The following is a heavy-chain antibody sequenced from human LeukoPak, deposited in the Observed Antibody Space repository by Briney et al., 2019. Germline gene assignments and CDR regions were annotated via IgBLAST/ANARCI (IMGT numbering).Heavy chain of an antibody. CDR2: IIPIFGTA. Sequence: ASVKVSCKASGGTFSSYAISWVRQAPGQGLEWMGRIIPIFGTANYAQKFQGRVTITADESTSTAYMELSSLRSEDTAVYYCAGDPMTLRGAFDIWGQGTMVTVSS. CDR3: AGDPMTLRGAFDI. J-gene: IGHJ3*02. V-gene: IGHV1-69*13. D-gene: IGHD2-21*02. CDR1: GGTFSSYA.